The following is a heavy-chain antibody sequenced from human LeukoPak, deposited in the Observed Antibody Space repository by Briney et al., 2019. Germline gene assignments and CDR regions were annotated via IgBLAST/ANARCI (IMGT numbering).Heavy chain of an antibody. V-gene: IGHV3-21*01. Sequence: GGSLRLSCVASGFSFSDYSMNWVRQAPGKGLEWVSRITSSSHYIYYADSVKGRFTISRDNAKNSLYLDMSSLRADDTAVYYCARAENSGSGGLDPWGQGTLVTVSS. D-gene: IGHD2-15*01. J-gene: IGHJ5*02. CDR3: ARAENSGSGGLDP. CDR1: GFSFSDYS. CDR2: ITSSSHYI.